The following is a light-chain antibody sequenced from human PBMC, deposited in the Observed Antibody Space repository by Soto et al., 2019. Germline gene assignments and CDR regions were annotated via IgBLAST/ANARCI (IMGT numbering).Light chain of an antibody. V-gene: IGLV2-23*01. J-gene: IGLJ1*01. Sequence: QSVLTQPASLSGSPGQSITISCTGTTTDIGSHNDVSWYQQHPGKASRTSILGPYKRPSGVSNRFSASKSGNTASFIISGLLAHNEADDHGCLYSVTFDVLGTWTNVNV. CDR2: GPY. CDR1: TTDIGSHND. CDR3: CLYSVTFDV.